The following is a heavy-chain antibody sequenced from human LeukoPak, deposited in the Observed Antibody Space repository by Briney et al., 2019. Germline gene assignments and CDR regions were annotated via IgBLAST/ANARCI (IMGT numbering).Heavy chain of an antibody. J-gene: IGHJ5*02. D-gene: IGHD6-13*01. CDR2: IYYSGRT. CDR1: GGSISSYY. V-gene: IGHV4-59*01. Sequence: SETLSLTCTVSGGSISSYYWSWIRQPPGKGLEWIGYIYYSGRTNYNPSLKSRVTISVDTSKNQFSLKLSSVTAADTAVYYCARYSSSWYLWRGWFDPWGQGTLVTVSS. CDR3: ARYSSSWYLWRGWFDP.